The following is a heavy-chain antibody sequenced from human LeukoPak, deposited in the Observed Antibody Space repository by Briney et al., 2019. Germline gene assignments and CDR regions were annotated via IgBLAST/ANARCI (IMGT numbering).Heavy chain of an antibody. V-gene: IGHV1-69*13. CDR1: GGTFSSYA. Sequence: SVKVSCKASGGTFSSYAISGVRQAPGQGLEWMGGIIPIFGTANYAQKFQGRVTITADESTSTAYMELSSLRSEDTAVYYCARGGWNHFYYYYMDVWGKGNTVTVSS. J-gene: IGHJ6*03. CDR2: IIPIFGTA. D-gene: IGHD1-1*01. CDR3: ARGGWNHFYYYYMDV.